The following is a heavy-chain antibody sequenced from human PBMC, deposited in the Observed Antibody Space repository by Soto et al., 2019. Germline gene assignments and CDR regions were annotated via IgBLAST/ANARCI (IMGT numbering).Heavy chain of an antibody. J-gene: IGHJ6*02. CDR2: ISAYNGNT. Sequence: SVKVSCKASGYTFTSYGISWVRQAPGQGLEWMGWISAYNGNTNYAQKLQGRVTMTTDTSTSTAYMELKNLTSDDTAVYYCARDRVLNVLRYFDWLGDSRYGMDVWGQVPRETVSS. CDR1: GYTFTSYG. V-gene: IGHV1-18*04. D-gene: IGHD3-9*01. CDR3: ARDRVLNVLRYFDWLGDSRYGMDV.